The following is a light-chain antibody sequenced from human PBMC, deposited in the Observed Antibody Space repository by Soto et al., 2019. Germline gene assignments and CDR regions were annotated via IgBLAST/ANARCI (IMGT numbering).Light chain of an antibody. Sequence: IQLTQSPSSLSASVGDSVTITCRASQGITSYLAWYQQKPGKAPNLLIYGASTLQSGVPSRFSGSGSGTHFTLTVNSLQAEDFATYYCQQTRSYPSTFGGGTKLDIK. CDR1: QGITSY. CDR3: QQTRSYPST. CDR2: GAS. V-gene: IGKV1-9*01. J-gene: IGKJ4*01.